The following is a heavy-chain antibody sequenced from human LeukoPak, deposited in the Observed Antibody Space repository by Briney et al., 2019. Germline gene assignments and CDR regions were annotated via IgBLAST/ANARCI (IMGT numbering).Heavy chain of an antibody. Sequence: PGGSLRLSCATSGFTFRNYWMSWLRQAPGKGLVWVARIKNDGSSASYAESVKGRFTISRDNARSTLFLQMNSLGVDDAAVYYRAKSDWFDPWGRGILVTVSS. J-gene: IGHJ5*01. V-gene: IGHV3-74*01. CDR1: GFTFRNYW. CDR2: IKNDGSSA. CDR3: AKSDWFDP.